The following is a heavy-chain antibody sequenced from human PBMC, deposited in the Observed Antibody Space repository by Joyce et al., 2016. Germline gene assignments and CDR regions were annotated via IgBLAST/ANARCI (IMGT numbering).Heavy chain of an antibody. CDR2: ISGDRRFI. Sequence: EVQLVESGGDVVKPGGSLKISCAASGFMFSTSSMSWFRQAPGKGLEWVSAISGDRRFIFYADSGRGRFTVSRDNAEDSLYLQMKSLRVEDTAVYFCARGGLVYDYSMDVWGQGTTVIVSS. V-gene: IGHV3-21*02. CDR1: GFMFSTSS. J-gene: IGHJ6*02. CDR3: ARGGLVYDYSMDV. D-gene: IGHD2-21*01.